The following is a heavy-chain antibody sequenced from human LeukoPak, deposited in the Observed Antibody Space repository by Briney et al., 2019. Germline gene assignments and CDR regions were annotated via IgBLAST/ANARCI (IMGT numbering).Heavy chain of an antibody. V-gene: IGHV3-48*04. Sequence: GALRLSCAASGFTFSSYSMNWVRQAPGKGLEWVSYISSSSSTIYYADSMKGRFTISRDNAKNSLYLQMNSLRAEDTAVYYCARDQRYCSSTSCLYMDVWGKGTTVTVSS. CDR1: GFTFSSYS. D-gene: IGHD2-2*01. CDR2: ISSSSSTI. J-gene: IGHJ6*03. CDR3: ARDQRYCSSTSCLYMDV.